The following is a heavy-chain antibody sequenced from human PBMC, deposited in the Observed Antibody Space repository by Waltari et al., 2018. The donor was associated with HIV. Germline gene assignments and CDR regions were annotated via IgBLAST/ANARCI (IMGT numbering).Heavy chain of an antibody. D-gene: IGHD3-3*01. CDR2: IYYTGRT. CDR1: AGSFDRSH. J-gene: IGHJ5*02. Sequence: QVQLQESGPGLVKPSETLSLTCTVPAGSFDRSHWSWIRQPPGKGLEWIGYIYYTGRTNCNPSLKSRVTISVDTSKNQFSLRLRSVTAADTAVYYCARGLFGVGSNWFDPWGQGILVTVSS. V-gene: IGHV4-59*12. CDR3: ARGLFGVGSNWFDP.